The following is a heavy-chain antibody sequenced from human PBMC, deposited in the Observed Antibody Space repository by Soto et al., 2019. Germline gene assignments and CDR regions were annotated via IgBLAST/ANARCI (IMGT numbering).Heavy chain of an antibody. CDR2: IYPSGNT. Sequence: QVHLQESGPGLVRPSGTLSLTCAFSGGSISSDNWWSWVRQPPGKGLGWIGAIYPSGNTNYNPSLKSRVTISVDKSKNQFSLKVTSVTAADTALYYCARVSASSMLRGVVINWGQGTLVTVSS. D-gene: IGHD3-10*01. J-gene: IGHJ4*02. CDR3: ARVSASSMLRGVVIN. V-gene: IGHV4-4*02. CDR1: GGSISSDNW.